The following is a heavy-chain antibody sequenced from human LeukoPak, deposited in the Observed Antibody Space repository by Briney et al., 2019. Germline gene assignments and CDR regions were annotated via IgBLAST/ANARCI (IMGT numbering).Heavy chain of an antibody. Sequence: PSETLSLTCAVYGGSFSGFYWSWIRQPPGKGLEWIGEINHSGSTNYNPSLKSRVTISVDTSKNQFSLKLSSVTAADTAVYYCARGGYCGGDSYLDYWGQGTLVTVSS. CDR1: GGSFSGFY. CDR2: INHSGST. D-gene: IGHD2-21*02. V-gene: IGHV4-34*01. CDR3: ARGGYCGGDSYLDY. J-gene: IGHJ4*02.